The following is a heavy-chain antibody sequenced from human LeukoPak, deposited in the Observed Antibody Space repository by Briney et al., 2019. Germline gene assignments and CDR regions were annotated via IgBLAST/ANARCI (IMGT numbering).Heavy chain of an antibody. V-gene: IGHV4-59*01. CDR2: IYYSGST. J-gene: IGHJ4*02. D-gene: IGHD3-10*01. CDR3: ARVRRTIGAFDY. Sequence: SETLSLTCTVSGDSISSYYWSWIRQPPGKGLEWIGYIYYSGSTNYNPSLKSRVTISVDTSKNQFSLKLSSVTAADTAVYYCARVRRTIGAFDYWGPGTLVTVSS. CDR1: GDSISSYY.